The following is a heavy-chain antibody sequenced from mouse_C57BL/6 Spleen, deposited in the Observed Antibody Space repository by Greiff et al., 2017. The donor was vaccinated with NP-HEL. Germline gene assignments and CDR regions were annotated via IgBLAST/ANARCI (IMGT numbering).Heavy chain of an antibody. CDR2: IWSGGST. D-gene: IGHD1-1*01. Sequence: QVQLQQSGPGLVQPSQSLSITCTASGFSLTSYGVHWVRQPPGKGLAWLGVIWSGGSTDYNAAFISRLSISKDNSKSQVFFKMNSLQADDTAIYYCAKNGGGSSYYFDYWGQGTTLTVSS. V-gene: IGHV2-4*01. CDR1: GFSLTSYG. CDR3: AKNGGGSSYYFDY. J-gene: IGHJ2*01.